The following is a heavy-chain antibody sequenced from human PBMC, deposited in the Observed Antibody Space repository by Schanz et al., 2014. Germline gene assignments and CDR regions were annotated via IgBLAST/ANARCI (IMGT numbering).Heavy chain of an antibody. D-gene: IGHD1-1*01. V-gene: IGHV1-2*02. J-gene: IGHJ2*01. Sequence: QGHLVQSGAEVKEPGASVQVSCKASGYVFTAYYMHWVRQAPGQGLEWMGVTNPNGGAEFAQKFQGRIAMTRDTSPPTFYMELSSLTSDDTAVYFCARDVGRPGHFWYFDLWGRGTLVTVSS. CDR2: TNPNGGA. CDR3: ARDVGRPGHFWYFDL. CDR1: GYVFTAYY.